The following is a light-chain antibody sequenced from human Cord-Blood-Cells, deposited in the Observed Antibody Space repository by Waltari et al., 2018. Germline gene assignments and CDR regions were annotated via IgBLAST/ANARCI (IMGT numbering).Light chain of an antibody. J-gene: IGKJ2*01. CDR2: GAC. CDR3: QQYGSSYT. Sequence: EIVLTQSPGTLSLSPGERATLSCRASQSVSSSYLAWYQQKPGQAPRLLIYGACSRATGIPDMCSGSGSGTVFTLTISRLEPEDFAVYYCQQYGSSYTFGQGTKLEIK. CDR1: QSVSSSY. V-gene: IGKV3-20*01.